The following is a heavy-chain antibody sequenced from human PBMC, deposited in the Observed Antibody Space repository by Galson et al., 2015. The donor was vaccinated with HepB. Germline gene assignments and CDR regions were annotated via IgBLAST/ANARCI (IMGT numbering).Heavy chain of an antibody. D-gene: IGHD6-13*01. CDR3: ARAPHSSSWWEVHDY. Sequence: SVKVSCKASGYTFTSYAMHWVRQAPGQRLEWMRWINAGNGNTKYSQKFQGRVTITRDTSASTAYMELSSLRSEDTAVYYCARAPHSSSWWEVHDYWGQGTLVTVSS. V-gene: IGHV1-3*01. J-gene: IGHJ4*02. CDR2: INAGNGNT. CDR1: GYTFTSYA.